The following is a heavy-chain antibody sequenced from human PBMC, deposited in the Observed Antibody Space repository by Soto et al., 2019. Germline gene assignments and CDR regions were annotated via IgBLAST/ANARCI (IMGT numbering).Heavy chain of an antibody. CDR3: AGQTFTIAAASYGRSNWFDP. CDR1: GSSFSAYY. CDR2: IYFTWNT. J-gene: IGHJ5*02. Sequence: SETLSLTCGVSGSSFSAYYWTWIRQPPGKGLEWIGTIYFTWNTYYTPSLKSRLTMSIDTSKNEFSLRLNSVTAADTAVYYCAGQTFTIAAASYGRSNWFDPWGPGTLVTVSS. D-gene: IGHD6-25*01. V-gene: IGHV4-59*04.